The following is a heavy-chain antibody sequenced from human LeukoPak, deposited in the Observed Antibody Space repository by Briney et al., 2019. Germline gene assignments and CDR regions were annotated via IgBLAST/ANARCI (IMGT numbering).Heavy chain of an antibody. J-gene: IGHJ4*02. CDR2: IYYSGST. CDR1: GVSISSSSYY. V-gene: IGHV4-39*07. Sequence: PSETLSLTCTVSGVSISSSSYYWGWIRQPPGKGLEWIGSIYYSGSTYYNPSLKNRVTISVDTSKNQFSLKLSSVTAADTAVYYCARDTVRVTKGFDYWGQGTLVTVSS. CDR3: ARDTVRVTKGFDY. D-gene: IGHD4-17*01.